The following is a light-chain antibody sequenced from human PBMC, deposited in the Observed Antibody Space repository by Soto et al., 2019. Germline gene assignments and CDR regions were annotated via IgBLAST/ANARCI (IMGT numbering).Light chain of an antibody. V-gene: IGKV1-39*01. Sequence: DIQMTQSPSSLSASVGDRVTISCRASQNIRNYLNWYRQKPGKAPEFLIYIGSTLSSGVPSRFSGSGFGAHFTLTIKGLQYDDFGVYYCQQSYTLPYTFGQGTSLDIK. CDR3: QQSYTLPYT. CDR2: IGS. J-gene: IGKJ2*01. CDR1: QNIRNY.